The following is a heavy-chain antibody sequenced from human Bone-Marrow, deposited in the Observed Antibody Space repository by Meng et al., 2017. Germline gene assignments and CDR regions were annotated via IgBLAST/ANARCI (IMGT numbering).Heavy chain of an antibody. D-gene: IGHD1-26*01. CDR1: GGTFSSYA. Sequence: SVKVSCKASGGTFSSYAISWVRQAPGQGLEWMGGIIPIFGTANYAQKFQDRVTITADKSTSTAYMELSSLRSEDTAVYYCAREQSGSHNSRFDPWGQGTLVTVSS. CDR2: IIPIFGTA. V-gene: IGHV1-69*06. CDR3: AREQSGSHNSRFDP. J-gene: IGHJ5*02.